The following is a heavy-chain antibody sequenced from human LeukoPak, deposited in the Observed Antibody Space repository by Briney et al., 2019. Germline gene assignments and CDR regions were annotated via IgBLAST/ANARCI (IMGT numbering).Heavy chain of an antibody. CDR3: ARGVYIAAAQYGF. V-gene: IGHV4-59*01. CDR1: GGSISTYY. Sequence: SETLSLTCTVSGGSISTYYWNWIRQAPGKGLEWIGYIYYSGATNYNPSLKSRVTISVDTSKNQFSLKLSSVTAADTAVYYCARGVYIAAAQYGFWGQGTLVTVSS. CDR2: IYYSGAT. J-gene: IGHJ4*02. D-gene: IGHD6-13*01.